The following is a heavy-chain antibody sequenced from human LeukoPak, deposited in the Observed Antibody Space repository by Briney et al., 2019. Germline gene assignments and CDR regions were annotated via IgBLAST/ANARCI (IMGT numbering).Heavy chain of an antibody. CDR1: GGSINGNDYY. J-gene: IGHJ3*01. Sequence: SETLSLTCTVSGGSINGNDYYWGWIRQPPGKGREWIGSIYYRGSTYYNPSLKSRVTISVDTSKNQFFLRLSSVTAADTAVYYCTRIRDSSGYYLGAFDFWGQGTMVTVSS. CDR3: TRIRDSSGYYLGAFDF. V-gene: IGHV4-39*01. CDR2: IYYRGST. D-gene: IGHD3-22*01.